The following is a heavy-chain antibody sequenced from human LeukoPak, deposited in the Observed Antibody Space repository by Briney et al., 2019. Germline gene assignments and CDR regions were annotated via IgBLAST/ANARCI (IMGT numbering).Heavy chain of an antibody. CDR1: GFTFSSYA. CDR2: ITSSSSTI. D-gene: IGHD3-10*01. Sequence: PGGSLRLSCAASGFTFSSYAMSWVRQAPGKGLEWVSYITSSSSTIYYADSVKGRFTISRDNAENSLFLQMNSLRAEDTAVYYCAAKYGSGSYDYWGQGTLVTVSS. J-gene: IGHJ4*02. CDR3: AAKYGSGSYDY. V-gene: IGHV3-48*01.